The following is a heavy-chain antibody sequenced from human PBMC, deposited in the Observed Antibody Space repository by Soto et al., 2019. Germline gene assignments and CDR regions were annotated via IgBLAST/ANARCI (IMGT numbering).Heavy chain of an antibody. Sequence: GGSLRLSCAASGFTFSNYAMSWVRQAPGKGQEWVSPISGSGGSTYYADSVKGRFTISRDNSKNTLYLQMNSLRAEDTAVYYCAKGYDCSSTSCHIIYYYYMDVWGKGTTVTVSS. J-gene: IGHJ6*03. CDR1: GFTFSNYA. CDR3: AKGYDCSSTSCHIIYYYYMDV. D-gene: IGHD2-2*01. CDR2: ISGSGGST. V-gene: IGHV3-23*01.